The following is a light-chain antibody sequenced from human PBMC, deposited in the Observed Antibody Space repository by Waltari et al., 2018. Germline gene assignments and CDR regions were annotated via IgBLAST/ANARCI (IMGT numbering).Light chain of an antibody. CDR1: SSDLPAYNY. CDR2: EVN. CDR3: SSYEGRDNLR. V-gene: IGLV2-8*01. J-gene: IGLJ2*01. Sequence: QSALTQLPPASGSPGQSVTISCAGTSSDLPAYNYVPWYQHHPNKAPKLLIYEVNKRPSGVPDRFSGSKSGTTASLTVSGLQTEDEAVYYCSSYEGRDNLRFGGGTKLTVL.